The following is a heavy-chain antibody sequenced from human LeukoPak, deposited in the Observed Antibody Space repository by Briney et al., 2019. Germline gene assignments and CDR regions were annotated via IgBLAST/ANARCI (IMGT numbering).Heavy chain of an antibody. D-gene: IGHD1-26*01. CDR1: GFTFSIYS. J-gene: IGHJ4*02. CDR2: ITGSGSNT. Sequence: GGPLRLSCAASGFTFSIYSMTWVRQAPGKGLEWVSSITGSGSNTYYADSVKGRFTISRDNSKNTLYLQMNSLRADDTAVYYCAKLVGTTTGDYWGQGTLVTVSS. V-gene: IGHV3-23*01. CDR3: AKLVGTTTGDY.